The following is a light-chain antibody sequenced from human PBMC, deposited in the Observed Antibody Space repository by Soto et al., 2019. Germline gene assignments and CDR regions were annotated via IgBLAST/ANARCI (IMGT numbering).Light chain of an antibody. Sequence: DIQMTQSPSSLSASVGDRVTITCQASRDISVYLNWYQQKAGKPPKLLVYDASHLQTGVPSRFSGSGSGTHFTFTISSLQPEDVATYYCQQYDNLPPYTFGQGTKV. CDR2: DAS. V-gene: IGKV1-33*01. CDR1: RDISVY. CDR3: QQYDNLPPYT. J-gene: IGKJ2*01.